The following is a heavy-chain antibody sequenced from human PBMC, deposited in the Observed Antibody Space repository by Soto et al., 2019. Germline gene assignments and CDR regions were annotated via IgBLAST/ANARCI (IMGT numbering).Heavy chain of an antibody. Sequence: GGSLRLSCAASGFTFSSNGMHWVRQAPGKGLEWVAVIWYDGNKKYYADSVRGRFTISRDISKNILFLQMNNLRAEDSAIYYCARELPPDLWGQGTLVTVSS. CDR1: GFTFSSNG. CDR3: ARELPPDL. CDR2: IWYDGNKK. D-gene: IGHD2-15*01. V-gene: IGHV3-33*01. J-gene: IGHJ5*02.